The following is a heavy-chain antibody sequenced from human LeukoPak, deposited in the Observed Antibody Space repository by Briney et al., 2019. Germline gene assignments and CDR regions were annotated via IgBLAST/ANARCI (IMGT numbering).Heavy chain of an antibody. Sequence: GGSLRLSCAASGLTFSSHWMHWVRQAPGKGLEWVGRIRSNSDGGTIDYAAPVKGRFTLSRDDSKTTLYPQMNSLQTEDTAVYYCATDFYDSTWGQGTLVTVSS. D-gene: IGHD3-22*01. J-gene: IGHJ5*02. CDR2: IRSNSDGGTI. V-gene: IGHV3-15*07. CDR3: ATDFYDST. CDR1: GLTFSSHW.